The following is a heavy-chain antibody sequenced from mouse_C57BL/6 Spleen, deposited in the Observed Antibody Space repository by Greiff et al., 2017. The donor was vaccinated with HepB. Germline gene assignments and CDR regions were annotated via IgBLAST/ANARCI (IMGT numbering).Heavy chain of an antibody. J-gene: IGHJ4*01. CDR3: AIGYDSSYVAMDY. D-gene: IGHD1-1*01. V-gene: IGHV14-2*01. CDR1: GFNIKDYY. CDR2: IDPEDGET. Sequence: VQLQQSGAELVKPGASVKLSCTASGFNIKDYYMYWVKQRTEQGLEWIGRIDPEDGETKYAPKFQGKATITADTSSNTADLQLSSLTSEDSAVYYCAIGYDSSYVAMDYWGQGTSVTVSS.